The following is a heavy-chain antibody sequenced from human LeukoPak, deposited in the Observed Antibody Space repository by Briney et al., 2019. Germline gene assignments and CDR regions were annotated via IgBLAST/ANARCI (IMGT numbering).Heavy chain of an antibody. V-gene: IGHV1-8*02. J-gene: IGHJ2*01. CDR2: MNPNSGKT. Sequence: ASGKVSCKASGYTFTGYYIHWVRQAPGQGLEWMGWMNPNSGKTGYAQRFQGRVTMTRNTSITTAYMELSSLRSEDTAMYYCASLIQNVYYGSEGAGYFDLWGRGTLVTVSS. CDR3: ASLIQNVYYGSEGAGYFDL. CDR1: GYTFTGYY. D-gene: IGHD3-10*01.